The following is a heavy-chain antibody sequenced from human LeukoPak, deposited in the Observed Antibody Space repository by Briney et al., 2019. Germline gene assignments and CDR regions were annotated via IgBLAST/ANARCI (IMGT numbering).Heavy chain of an antibody. CDR3: ARDSRATYSDY. CDR2: ISYDGSNK. D-gene: IGHD5-12*01. Sequence: GGSLRLSCAASGFTFSSYAMHWVRQAPGKGLEWVAVISYDGSNKYYADSVKGRFTISRDNSKNTLYLQMNSLRAEDTAVYYCARDSRATYSDYWGQGTLVTVSS. J-gene: IGHJ4*02. CDR1: GFTFSSYA. V-gene: IGHV3-30*01.